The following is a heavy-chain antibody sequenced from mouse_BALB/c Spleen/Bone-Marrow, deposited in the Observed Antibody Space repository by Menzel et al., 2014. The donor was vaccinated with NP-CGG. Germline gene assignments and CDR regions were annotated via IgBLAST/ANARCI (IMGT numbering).Heavy chain of an antibody. CDR2: IHYSGST. CDR1: YSITSGYS. Sequence: YSITSGYSWHWIRQFPGNKLEWMGYIHYSGSTNYNPSLKSRISITRDTSKNQFFLQLNSVTTEDTATYYCARRDSVRGWFAYWGQGTLVTVSA. V-gene: IGHV3-1*02. J-gene: IGHJ3*01. D-gene: IGHD2-14*01. CDR3: ARRDSVRGWFAY.